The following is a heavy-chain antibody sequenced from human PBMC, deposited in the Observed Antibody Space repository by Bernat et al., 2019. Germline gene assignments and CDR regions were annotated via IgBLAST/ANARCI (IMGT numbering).Heavy chain of an antibody. CDR2: INEDGSEE. Sequence: EVQLVESGGGLVQPGGSRRLSCVGSGFSFSSYWMTWVRQPPGKGLEWVASINEDGSEEQYVASVKCRFTISRDNTKNSLYLQMNSLRVEDTAVFYCAKRPGYQIGMEVWGQGTTVTVSS. V-gene: IGHV3-7*01. J-gene: IGHJ6*02. D-gene: IGHD6-13*01. CDR1: GFSFSSYW. CDR3: AKRPGYQIGMEV.